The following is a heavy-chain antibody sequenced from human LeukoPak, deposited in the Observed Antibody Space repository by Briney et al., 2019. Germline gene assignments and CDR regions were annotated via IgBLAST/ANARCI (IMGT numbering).Heavy chain of an antibody. J-gene: IGHJ4*02. Sequence: PGGSLRLSCAASGFTFSSYSMNWVRQAPGKGLEWVSYISSSSSTIYYADSVKGRFTISRDNAKNSLYLQMNSLRAEDTAVYYCARVDGSMVRGLRFDYWGQGTLVTVSS. CDR1: GFTFSSYS. V-gene: IGHV3-48*04. D-gene: IGHD3-10*01. CDR3: ARVDGSMVRGLRFDY. CDR2: ISSSSSTI.